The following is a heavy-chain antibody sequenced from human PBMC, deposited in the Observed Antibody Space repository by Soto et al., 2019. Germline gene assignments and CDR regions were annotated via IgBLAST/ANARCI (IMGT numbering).Heavy chain of an antibody. CDR3: ARGRGSAALDY. V-gene: IGHV4-34*01. D-gene: IGHD6-13*01. J-gene: IGHJ4*02. Sequence: SETLSLTCAVYGGSFSTYFWTWIRQPPGKGLEWIGEIIHSGNTNYNPSLKSRLTISVDTSKNQFSLNLSSVTAADTAVYYCARGRGSAALDYWGQGTLVTVSS. CDR1: GGSFSTYF. CDR2: IIHSGNT.